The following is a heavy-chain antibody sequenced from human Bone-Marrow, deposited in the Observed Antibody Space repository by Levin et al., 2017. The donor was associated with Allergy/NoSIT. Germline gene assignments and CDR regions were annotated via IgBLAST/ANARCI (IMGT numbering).Heavy chain of an antibody. CDR1: GFTFDDYG. J-gene: IGHJ4*02. CDR2: IDWNGGSI. CDR3: AKNHEVEEYFDC. V-gene: IGHV3-9*01. D-gene: IGHD1-14*01. Sequence: GGSLRLSCVASGFTFDDYGMHWVRQAPGKGLEWVSGIDWNGGSIVYADSVKGRFTISRDNAKNSLYLQMNSLRPEDTALYFCAKNHEVEEYFDCWGRGTRVTVSS.